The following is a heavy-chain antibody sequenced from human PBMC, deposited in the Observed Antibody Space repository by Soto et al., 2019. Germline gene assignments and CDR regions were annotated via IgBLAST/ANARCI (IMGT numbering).Heavy chain of an antibody. CDR1: GGSISSGGYS. CDR3: ARDNSGFDY. V-gene: IGHV4-30-2*01. D-gene: IGHD1-20*01. CDR2: IYHSGST. Sequence: SETLSLTCAVSGGSISSGGYSWSWIRQPPGKGLEWIGYIYHSGSTYYNPSLKSRVTISVGRSKNQFSLKLSSVTAADTAVYYCARDNSGFDYWGQGTLVTVSS. J-gene: IGHJ4*02.